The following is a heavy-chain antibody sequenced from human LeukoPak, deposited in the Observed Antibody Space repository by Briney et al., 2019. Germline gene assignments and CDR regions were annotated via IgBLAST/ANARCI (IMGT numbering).Heavy chain of an antibody. CDR3: AKDKFKAVMYYYGSGIVDYFDY. CDR1: GFTFSSYW. Sequence: GGSLRLSCAASGFTFSSYWMSWVRQAPGKGLEWVANIKQDGSEKYYVDSVKGRFTISRDNSKNTLYLQMNSLRAEDTAVYYCAKDKFKAVMYYYGSGIVDYFDYWGQGTLVTVSS. D-gene: IGHD3-10*01. V-gene: IGHV3-7*01. CDR2: IKQDGSEK. J-gene: IGHJ4*02.